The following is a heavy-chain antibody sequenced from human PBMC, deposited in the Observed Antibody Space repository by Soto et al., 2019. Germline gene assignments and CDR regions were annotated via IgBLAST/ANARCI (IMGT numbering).Heavy chain of an antibody. CDR2: IYYSGST. J-gene: IGHJ6*02. V-gene: IGHV4-31*03. CDR3: ARDRFLLVGEHRSYYGMDV. D-gene: IGHD3-10*01. CDR1: GGSISSGGYY. Sequence: QVQLQESGPGLVKPSQTLSLTCTVSGGSISSGGYYWSWIRQHPGKGLEWIGYIYYSGSTYYNPSLKSRVTIPVDTSKNQLSLKLSSVTAADTDVYYCARDRFLLVGEHRSYYGMDVWGQGTTVTVSS.